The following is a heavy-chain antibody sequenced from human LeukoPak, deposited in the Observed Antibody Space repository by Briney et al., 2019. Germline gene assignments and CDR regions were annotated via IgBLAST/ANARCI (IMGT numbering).Heavy chain of an antibody. Sequence: QPEGSLRLSCTVSGFKFSSYWMSWVRQAPGKGLEWVSAIGYSGTSPYYADSVKGRFTISRDNSKNTLYLQMNSLRAEDTAMFYCAKGSAAGRPYYFDRWGQGSLVTVSS. CDR3: AKGSAAGRPYYFDR. CDR1: GFKFSSYW. D-gene: IGHD6-6*01. J-gene: IGHJ4*02. CDR2: IGYSGTSP. V-gene: IGHV3-23*01.